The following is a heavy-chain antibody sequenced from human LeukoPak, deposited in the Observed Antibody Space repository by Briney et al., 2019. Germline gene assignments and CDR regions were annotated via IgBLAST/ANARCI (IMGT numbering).Heavy chain of an antibody. V-gene: IGHV1-2*02. CDR2: INPNSGGT. CDR1: GYTFTGYF. Sequence: ASVKVSCKASGYTFTGYFMHWVRQAPGQGLEWMGWINPNSGGTNYAQKFQGRVTMTRDTSISTAYMELSRLRSDDTAVYYCARARIAVAGTIDYWGQGTLVTVSS. J-gene: IGHJ4*02. D-gene: IGHD6-19*01. CDR3: ARARIAVAGTIDY.